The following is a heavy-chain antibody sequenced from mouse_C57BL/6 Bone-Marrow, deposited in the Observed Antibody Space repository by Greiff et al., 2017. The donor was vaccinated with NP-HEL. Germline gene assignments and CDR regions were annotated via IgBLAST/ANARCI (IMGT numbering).Heavy chain of an antibody. CDR2: ISSGSSTI. CDR1: GFTFSDYG. D-gene: IGHD2-14*01. Sequence: EVKLMESGGGLVKPGGSLKLSCAASGFTFSDYGMHWVRQAPEKGLEWVAYISSGSSTIYYADTVKGRFTISRDNAKHTLFLQMTSLRSEDTAMYYCASGYVLFAYWGQGTLVTVSA. J-gene: IGHJ3*01. CDR3: ASGYVLFAY. V-gene: IGHV5-17*01.